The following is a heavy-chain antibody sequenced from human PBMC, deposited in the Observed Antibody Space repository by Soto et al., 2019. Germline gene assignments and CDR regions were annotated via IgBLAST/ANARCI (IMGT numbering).Heavy chain of an antibody. J-gene: IGHJ4*02. D-gene: IGHD6-19*01. CDR3: ARVSGIAVAEV. V-gene: IGHV1-3*01. CDR2: INAGNGNT. Sequence: QVQLVQSGAEVKKPGASVKVSCKASGYTFTSYAMHWVRQAPGQRLEWMGWINAGNGNTKCSQKFQGRVTITRDTSASTAYMELSSLRSEDTAVYYCARVSGIAVAEVWGQGTLVTVSS. CDR1: GYTFTSYA.